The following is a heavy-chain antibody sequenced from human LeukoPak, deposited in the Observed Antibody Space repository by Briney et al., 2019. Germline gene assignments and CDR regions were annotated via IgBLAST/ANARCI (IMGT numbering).Heavy chain of an antibody. CDR1: GLTLSSFG. Sequence: GGSLRLSCAASGLTLSSFGMSWVRQAPGKGLEWVSHISGSGTTTYYADSVKGRFTISRDNSKNTLYLQMNSLRAEDTAVYYCAKYTGRRAYDMWGQGTMVTVSS. D-gene: IGHD7-27*01. CDR2: ISGSGTTT. V-gene: IGHV3-23*01. J-gene: IGHJ3*02. CDR3: AKYTGRRAYDM.